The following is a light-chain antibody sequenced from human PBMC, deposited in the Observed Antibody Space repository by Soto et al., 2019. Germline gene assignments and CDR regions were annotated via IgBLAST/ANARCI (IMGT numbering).Light chain of an antibody. CDR2: KAS. V-gene: IGKV1-5*03. Sequence: DIHMTQSPSTLSGSLRDRVTITCLAIQTISSWLAWYQQKPGKAPKLLIYKASTLKSGVPSRFSGSGSGTEFTLAISSLQPDDFATYYCQHYNSYSEAFGQGTKVDI. J-gene: IGKJ1*01. CDR1: QTISSW. CDR3: QHYNSYSEA.